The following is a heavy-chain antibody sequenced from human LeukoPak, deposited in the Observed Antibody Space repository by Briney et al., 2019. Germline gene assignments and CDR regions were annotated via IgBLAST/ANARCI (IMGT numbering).Heavy chain of an antibody. D-gene: IGHD3-10*01. CDR3: ARRAYTMVRGVPFDY. V-gene: IGHV1-2*02. Sequence: GASVKVSCKASGYTFTSYYMHWVRQAPGQGLEWMGWINPNSGGTNYAQKFQGRVTMTRDTSISTAYMELSRLRSDDTAVYYCARRAYTMVRGVPFDYWGQGTLVTVSS. J-gene: IGHJ4*02. CDR1: GYTFTSYY. CDR2: INPNSGGT.